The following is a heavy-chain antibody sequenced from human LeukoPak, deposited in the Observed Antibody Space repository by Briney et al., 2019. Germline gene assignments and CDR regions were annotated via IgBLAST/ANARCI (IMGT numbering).Heavy chain of an antibody. CDR2: ISAYNGNT. J-gene: IGHJ4*02. CDR1: AYTFTIYG. Sequence: ASVKVSCKSSAYTFTIYGISWVRQAPGQGHEWMGWISAYNGNTNYAQKLQGRVTMTTDTSTSTAYMELRSLRSDDTAVYYCARGTDLGTPPDYFDYWGQGTLVTVSS. V-gene: IGHV1-18*01. D-gene: IGHD1-14*01. CDR3: ARGTDLGTPPDYFDY.